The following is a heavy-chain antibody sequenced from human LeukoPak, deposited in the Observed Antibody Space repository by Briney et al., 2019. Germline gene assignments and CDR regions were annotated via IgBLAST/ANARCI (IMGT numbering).Heavy chain of an antibody. CDR2: ISYSGNT. J-gene: IGHJ3*02. D-gene: IGHD2-15*01. V-gene: IGHV4-39*01. CDR1: GGSIISSDYH. Sequence: SETLSLTCTVSGGSIISSDYHWGWVRQPPGKGLEWIGTISYSGNTDYNPSLRSRVTISVDTSNNQFSLRLGSVTAADTAVYHCARHCCSGPAKRVFDIWGQGAMVTVSS. CDR3: ARHCCSGPAKRVFDI.